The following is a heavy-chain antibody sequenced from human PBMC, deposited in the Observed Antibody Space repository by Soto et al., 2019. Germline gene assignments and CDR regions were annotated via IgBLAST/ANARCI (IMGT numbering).Heavy chain of an antibody. J-gene: IGHJ6*02. CDR2: ISYDGSEK. Sequence: GGSLRLSCAAYGFHFSSYSMHLVRQAPGKGLEWVAVISYDGSEKSCLDSVKGRFTISRDNAVNPLFLQMNSLRAEDTAVYYCARGHYGLDVWGQGTMVTVSS. V-gene: IGHV3-30*04. CDR1: GFHFSSYS. CDR3: ARGHYGLDV.